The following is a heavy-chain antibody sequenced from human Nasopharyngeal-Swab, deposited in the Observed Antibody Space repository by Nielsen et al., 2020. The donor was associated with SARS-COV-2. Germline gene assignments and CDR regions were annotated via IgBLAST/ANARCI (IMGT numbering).Heavy chain of an antibody. D-gene: IGHD1-26*01. J-gene: IGHJ6*02. Sequence: GESLKISCKGSGYSFTSYWIGWVRQIPGKGLEWMGIIYPGDSDTRYSPSFQGQVTISADKSISTAYLQWSSLKASDTAMYYCARRGSGSHGYYYGMAIWGQGTTVTVSS. CDR3: ARRGSGSHGYYYGMAI. CDR2: IYPGDSDT. CDR1: GYSFTSYW. V-gene: IGHV5-51*01.